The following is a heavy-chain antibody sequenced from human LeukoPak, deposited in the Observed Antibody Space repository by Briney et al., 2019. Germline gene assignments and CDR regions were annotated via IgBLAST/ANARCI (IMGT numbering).Heavy chain of an antibody. J-gene: IGHJ4*02. CDR1: GFTFSSYA. V-gene: IGHV3-23*01. CDR2: ISGSGGST. Sequence: GGSLRLSCAASGFTFSSYAMSWVRQAPGKGLEWVSTISGSGGSTYYADSVKGRFTISRDSATNSVSLQMDSLRPEDTAVYYCARGRGTSVYFDFWGQGTLVTVSS. D-gene: IGHD3-16*01. CDR3: ARGRGTSVYFDF.